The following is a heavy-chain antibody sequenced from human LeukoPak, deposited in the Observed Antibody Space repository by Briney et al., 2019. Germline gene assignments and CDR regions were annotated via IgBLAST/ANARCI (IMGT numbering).Heavy chain of an antibody. D-gene: IGHD3-3*01. V-gene: IGHV3-21*01. J-gene: IGHJ4*02. Sequence: GGSLRLSCAASGFTFRNYAMNWVRQAPGKGLEWVSCISSSSTYIYYADSVKGRFTISRDNAKNSLYLQMNSLRAEDTAVYYCARGALRFLEWLFPLSFDYWGQGTLVTVSS. CDR3: ARGALRFLEWLFPLSFDY. CDR1: GFTFRNYA. CDR2: ISSSSTYI.